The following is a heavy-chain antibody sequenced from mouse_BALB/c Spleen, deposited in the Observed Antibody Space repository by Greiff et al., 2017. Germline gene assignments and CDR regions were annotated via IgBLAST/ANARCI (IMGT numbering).Heavy chain of an antibody. Sequence: EVKVVESGGGLVKPGGSLKLSCAASGFTFSSYAMSWVRQTPEKRLEWVASISSGGSTYYPDSVKGRFTISRDNARNILYLQMSSLRSEDTAMYYCARGGYDVGAMDYWGQGTSVTVSS. J-gene: IGHJ4*01. CDR2: ISSGGST. V-gene: IGHV5-6-5*01. CDR3: ARGGYDVGAMDY. CDR1: GFTFSSYA. D-gene: IGHD2-2*01.